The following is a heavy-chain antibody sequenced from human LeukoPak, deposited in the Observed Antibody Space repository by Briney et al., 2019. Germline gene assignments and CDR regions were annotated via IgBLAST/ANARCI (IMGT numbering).Heavy chain of an antibody. Sequence: SVKVSCKASGGTFSSYAISWVRQAPGQGLEWMGRIIPFFGIANYAQKFQGTVTITADKSTSTAYMELSSLRSEDTAVYYCARDPQPYSYGSYYFDYWGQGTLVTVSS. J-gene: IGHJ4*02. CDR2: IIPFFGIA. CDR1: GGTFSSYA. V-gene: IGHV1-69*04. D-gene: IGHD5-18*01. CDR3: ARDPQPYSYGSYYFDY.